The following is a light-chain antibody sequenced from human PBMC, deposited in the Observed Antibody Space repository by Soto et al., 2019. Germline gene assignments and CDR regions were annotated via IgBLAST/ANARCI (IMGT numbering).Light chain of an antibody. CDR3: QQYNNWPLT. J-gene: IGKJ4*01. Sequence: EIVMTQSPATLSVSPGERATLSCRASQSVSSNLAWYQQKPAQAPRLLIYGASTSATGIPARFSGRGSGTEFTLIISRLHSEDFAVYYCQQYNNWPLTVGGGTKVEIK. V-gene: IGKV3-15*01. CDR1: QSVSSN. CDR2: GAS.